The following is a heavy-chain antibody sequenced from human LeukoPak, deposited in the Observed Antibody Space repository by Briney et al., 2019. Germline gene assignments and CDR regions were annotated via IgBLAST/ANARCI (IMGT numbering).Heavy chain of an antibody. CDR1: GFTLSDYW. V-gene: IGHV3-74*01. CDR3: VRDGGGTTPYDC. Sequence: GGSLRLSCAASGFTLSDYWMNWVRQVPGKGPVWVSHISPDGRNIAYSDSVKGRFTISRDSAKNTLYLQMNSLRVEDTAVYYCVRDGGGTTPYDCWGQGSLVTVSS. CDR2: ISPDGRNI. J-gene: IGHJ4*02. D-gene: IGHD1-7*01.